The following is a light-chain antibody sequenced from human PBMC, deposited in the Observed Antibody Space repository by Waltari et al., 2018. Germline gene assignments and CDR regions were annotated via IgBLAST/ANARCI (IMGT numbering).Light chain of an antibody. Sequence: EIVMTQSPATLSVSPGERATLSCRASQSISSNLAWYQQKPGQAPRLLIYSSSTMSTGIPARFSGSGSGTEFTLTISSLQSEDFAIYYCQQYNDWPRTFGQWTKVEIK. CDR3: QQYNDWPRT. V-gene: IGKV3-15*01. CDR2: SSS. CDR1: QSISSN. J-gene: IGKJ1*01.